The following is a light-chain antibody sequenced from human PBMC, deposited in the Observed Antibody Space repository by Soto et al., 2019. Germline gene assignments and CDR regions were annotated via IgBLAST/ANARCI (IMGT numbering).Light chain of an antibody. CDR2: DVN. CDR1: SSDVGGYNY. J-gene: IGLJ1*01. Sequence: QSALTQPRSVSGSPGQSVTISCTGTSSDVGGYNYVSWYQQHPGKAPKLMIYDVNKRPSGVPDRFSGSKSGSTASLTISGLQSEDGADYFCCSYAGTYTYVFATGTKVTVL. CDR3: CSYAGTYTYV. V-gene: IGLV2-11*01.